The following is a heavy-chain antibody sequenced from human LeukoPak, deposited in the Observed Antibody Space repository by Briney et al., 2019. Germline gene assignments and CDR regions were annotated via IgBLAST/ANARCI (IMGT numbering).Heavy chain of an antibody. CDR1: GFTFSNYW. D-gene: IGHD3-3*01. Sequence: GGSLRLSCAASGFTFSNYWMTWVRQAPGKGLEWVANIRQDGGEDYYADSVKGRFTASRDNAKNSLYLQMNSLRAEDTAVYYCARTESGLKYYDFWSGSFFDYWGQGTLVTVSS. J-gene: IGHJ4*02. CDR2: IRQDGGED. V-gene: IGHV3-7*01. CDR3: ARTESGLKYYDFWSGSFFDY.